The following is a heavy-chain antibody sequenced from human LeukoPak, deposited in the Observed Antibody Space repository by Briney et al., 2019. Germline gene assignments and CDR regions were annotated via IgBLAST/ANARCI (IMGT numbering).Heavy chain of an antibody. CDR1: GFTFSSYS. CDR2: ISGSGGST. D-gene: IGHD3-10*01. Sequence: GGSLRLSCAASGFTFSSYSMNWVRQAPGKGLEWVSSISGSGGSTYYADSVQGRFTISRDNSKNTLYLQMNSLRAEDTAVYYCAKYLGSGTSFDDWGQGTLVTVSS. V-gene: IGHV3-23*01. J-gene: IGHJ4*02. CDR3: AKYLGSGTSFDD.